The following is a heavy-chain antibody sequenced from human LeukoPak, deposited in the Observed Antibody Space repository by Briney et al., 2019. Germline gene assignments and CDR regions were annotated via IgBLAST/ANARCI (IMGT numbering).Heavy chain of an antibody. CDR3: DDSSGYRALKYYFDY. V-gene: IGHV3-23*01. D-gene: IGHD3-22*01. J-gene: IGHJ4*02. Sequence: GGSLRLSCAASGFTFSSYSMNWVRQAPGKGLEWVSAISGSGGSTYYADSVKGRFTISRDNSKNTLYLQMNSLRAEDTAVYYCDDSSGYRALKYYFDYWGQGTLVTVSS. CDR2: ISGSGGST. CDR1: GFTFSSYS.